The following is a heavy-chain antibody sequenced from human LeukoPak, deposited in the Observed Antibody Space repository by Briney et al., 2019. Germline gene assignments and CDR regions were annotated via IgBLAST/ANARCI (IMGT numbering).Heavy chain of an antibody. CDR3: TTLNYVWGTYRPDY. D-gene: IGHD3-16*02. J-gene: IGHJ4*02. V-gene: IGHV3-73*01. CDR1: GFNFSGSA. Sequence: GGSLRLSCAASGFNFSGSAIHWVRQASGKGLEWVGRMRNKGYSHATAYAASVKGRFTISRDDSRKMAYLQMNSLKTEDTAVYYCTTLNYVWGTYRPDYWGQGTLVTVSS. CDR2: MRNKGYSHAT.